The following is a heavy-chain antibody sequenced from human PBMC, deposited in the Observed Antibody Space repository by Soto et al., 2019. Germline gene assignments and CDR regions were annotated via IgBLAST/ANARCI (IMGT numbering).Heavy chain of an antibody. D-gene: IGHD4-17*01. J-gene: IGHJ4*02. Sequence: QVHLVESGGGVVQPGRSLRLSCAASGFTFSTQAMHWVRQAPGKGLEWVAVISYDGSKIYYADSVKGRFTISRDNSKNTLFLQMNSLRAEDTAMYYCARDLRKFYYFDSWGQGTLVTVSS. V-gene: IGHV3-30-3*01. CDR3: ARDLRKFYYFDS. CDR2: ISYDGSKI. CDR1: GFTFSTQA.